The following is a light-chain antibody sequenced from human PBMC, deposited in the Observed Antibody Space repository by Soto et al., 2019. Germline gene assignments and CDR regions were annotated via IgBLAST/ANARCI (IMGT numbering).Light chain of an antibody. Sequence: EKVMTQSPATLSMSTGERATLSCRASQSVSSFLAWYQQKPGQAPRLLIYGASTRATGIPARFSGSGSGTEFTLTISSLQSEDFAVYYCQQYSNWPSWTFGQGTKV. CDR1: QSVSSF. J-gene: IGKJ1*01. CDR3: QQYSNWPSWT. V-gene: IGKV3-15*01. CDR2: GAS.